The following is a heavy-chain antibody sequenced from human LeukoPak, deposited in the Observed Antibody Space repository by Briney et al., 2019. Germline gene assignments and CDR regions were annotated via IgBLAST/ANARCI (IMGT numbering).Heavy chain of an antibody. D-gene: IGHD6-19*01. J-gene: IGHJ3*02. CDR2: INHRGST. V-gene: IGHV4-34*01. CDR3: ARGQWLAQDVFDI. Sequence: SETLSLTCRVDGESFSGYYWIWIRQPPGKGLEWIGEINHRGSTNYNPSLKSRVTLSVDTSNRQFSLNVTSMTAADTAVYYCARGQWLAQDVFDIWGQGTMVTVSS. CDR1: GESFSGYY.